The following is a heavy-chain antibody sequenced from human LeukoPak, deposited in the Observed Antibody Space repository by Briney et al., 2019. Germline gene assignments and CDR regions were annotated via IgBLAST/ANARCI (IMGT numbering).Heavy chain of an antibody. CDR1: GYTFTSYY. CDR2: INPSGGST. Sequence: ASVKVSCKASGYTFTSYYMHWVRQAPGQGLEWMGMINPSGGSTSYAQKFQGRVTMTRDTSTSTVYMELSSLRSEDTAVYYCARGRGEGVNTAMVTTWFDPWGQGTLVTVSS. CDR3: ARGRGEGVNTAMVTTWFDP. V-gene: IGHV1-46*01. D-gene: IGHD5-18*01. J-gene: IGHJ5*02.